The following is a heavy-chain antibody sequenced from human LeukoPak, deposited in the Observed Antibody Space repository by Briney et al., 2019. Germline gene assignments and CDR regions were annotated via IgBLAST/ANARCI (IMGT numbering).Heavy chain of an antibody. CDR3: AKDLPGEEATYDY. CDR1: GGSISSYY. Sequence: SETLSLTCTVSGGSISSYYWSWIRQPPGKGLEWIGYIYYSGSTNYNPSLKSRVTISVDTSKNQFSLKLSSVTAADTAVYYCAKDLPGEEATYDYWGQGTLVTVSS. CDR2: IYYSGST. V-gene: IGHV4-59*01. D-gene: IGHD3-16*01. J-gene: IGHJ4*01.